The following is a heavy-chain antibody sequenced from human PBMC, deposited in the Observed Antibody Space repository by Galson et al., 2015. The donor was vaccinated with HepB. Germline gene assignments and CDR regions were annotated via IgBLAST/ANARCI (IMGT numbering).Heavy chain of an antibody. D-gene: IGHD3-10*02. CDR2: ISSISSGI. CDR3: VRESGFYYVD. V-gene: IGHV3-48*02. CDR1: GVTFSTYS. Sequence: SLRLSCAASGVTFSTYSMNWVRQAPGKGLEWISYISSISSGIYYADSVKGRFTISRDYVKDSLFLQMNSLRDEDTAVYYCVRESGFYYVDWGQGTLVTVSS. J-gene: IGHJ4*02.